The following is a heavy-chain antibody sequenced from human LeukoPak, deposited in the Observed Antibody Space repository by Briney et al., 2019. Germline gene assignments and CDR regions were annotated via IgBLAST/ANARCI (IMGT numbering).Heavy chain of an antibody. V-gene: IGHV2-5*02. CDR2: IYWDDDK. J-gene: IGHJ4*02. CDR1: GFSLSTSGVG. D-gene: IGHD3-10*01. Sequence: SGPTLVNPTQTLTLTCTFSGFSLSTSGVGVGWIRQPPGKALEWLALIYWDDDKRYSPSLKSRLTITKDTSKNQVVLTMTNMDPVDTATYYCAHRRWVWFRSPTYFDYWGQGTLVTVSS. CDR3: AHRRWVWFRSPTYFDY.